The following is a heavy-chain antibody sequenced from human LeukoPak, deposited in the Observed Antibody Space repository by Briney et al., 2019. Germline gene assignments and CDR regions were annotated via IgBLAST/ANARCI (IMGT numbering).Heavy chain of an antibody. D-gene: IGHD2-2*01. J-gene: IGHJ4*02. CDR1: GYTFTGYY. Sequence: ASVKVSCKASGYTFTGYYMHWVRQAPGQGLVWMGWINPNSGGTNYAQKFQGWVTMTRDTSISTAYMELSRLRSDDTAVYYCARVDCSSTSCYDYFDYWGQGTLVTVSS. CDR3: ARVDCSSTSCYDYFDY. CDR2: INPNSGGT. V-gene: IGHV1-2*04.